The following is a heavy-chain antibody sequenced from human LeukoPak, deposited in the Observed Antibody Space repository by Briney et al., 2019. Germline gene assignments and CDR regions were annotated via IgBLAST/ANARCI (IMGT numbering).Heavy chain of an antibody. CDR3: ARDRYSSSWYGGFDY. D-gene: IGHD6-13*01. V-gene: IGHV3-66*01. J-gene: IGHJ4*02. Sequence: GSLRLSCAASGFTVSSNYMSWVRQAPGKGLEWFSVIYSGGSTYYADSVKGGFTISRDNSKNTLYLQMNSLRAEDTAVYYCARDRYSSSWYGGFDYWGQGTLVTVSS. CDR2: IYSGGST. CDR1: GFTVSSNY.